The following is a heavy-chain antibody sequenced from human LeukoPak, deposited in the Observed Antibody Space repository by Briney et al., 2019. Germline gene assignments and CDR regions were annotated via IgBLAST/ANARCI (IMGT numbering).Heavy chain of an antibody. J-gene: IGHJ4*02. D-gene: IGHD3-10*01. CDR1: GFTFSGYW. CDR2: IHKDGSAK. CDR3: ARDRGFGADDS. Sequence: GGSLRLSCGASGFTFSGYWMSWVRQAPGKGLEWVANIHKDGSAKRYVDSVKGRFTISRDNAKSSLYLQMNSLRGEDTAVYYCARDRGFGADDSWGQGSLVTVSS. V-gene: IGHV3-7*01.